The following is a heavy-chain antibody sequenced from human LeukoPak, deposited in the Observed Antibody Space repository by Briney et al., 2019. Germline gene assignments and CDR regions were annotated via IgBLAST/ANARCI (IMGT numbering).Heavy chain of an antibody. CDR3: ARAPGTTLRCIDF. CDR1: GFIFSNYA. J-gene: IGHJ4*02. Sequence: PGGSLRLSCAASGFIFSNYAMHWVRQAPGKGLEWVAVISHDGSNKYYAVSVKGRFTITRDNSKNTLFLQMNSLRPEDTTIYYCARAPGTTLRCIDFWGLGTLVTVSS. CDR2: ISHDGSNK. V-gene: IGHV3-30-3*01. D-gene: IGHD1-1*01.